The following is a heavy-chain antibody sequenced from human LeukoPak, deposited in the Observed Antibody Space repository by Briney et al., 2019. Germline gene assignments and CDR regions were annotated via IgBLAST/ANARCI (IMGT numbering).Heavy chain of an antibody. Sequence: SETLSLTCTVSGGSISSHYWSWIRQPPGKGLEWIGYIYYSGSTNYNPSLKSRVTISVDTSKNQFSLKLSSVTAADTAVYYCARSLGEWQLAHYYYYYYMDVWGKGTTVTVSS. J-gene: IGHJ6*03. D-gene: IGHD3-10*01. CDR2: IYYSGST. V-gene: IGHV4-59*11. CDR3: ARSLGEWQLAHYYYYYYMDV. CDR1: GGSISSHY.